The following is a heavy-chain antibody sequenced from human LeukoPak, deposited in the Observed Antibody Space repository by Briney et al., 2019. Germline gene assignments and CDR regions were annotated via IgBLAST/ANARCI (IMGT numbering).Heavy chain of an antibody. CDR3: ARPYYDTSGSYFDY. CDR1: GYTFTGYY. D-gene: IGHD3-22*01. CDR2: INPNSGGT. J-gene: IGHJ4*02. V-gene: IGHV1-2*02. Sequence: ASVKVSCKASGYTFTGYYMHWVRQAPGQGLEWMGWINPNSGGTNCAQKFQGRVTMTTDTSTSTAYMELRSLRSDDTAVYYCARPYYDTSGSYFDYWGQGTLVTVSS.